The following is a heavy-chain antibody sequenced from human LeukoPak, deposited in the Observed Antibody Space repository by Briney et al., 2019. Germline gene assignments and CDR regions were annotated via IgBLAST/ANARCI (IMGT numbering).Heavy chain of an antibody. J-gene: IGHJ5*02. CDR1: DGSLSDYL. V-gene: IGHV4-34*01. Sequence: PSETLSLTCGVYDGSLSDYLWSWIRQPPGKGLEWIGEINHSGSTNYNPSLKSRVTISVDTSKNQFSLKLSSVTAADTAVYYCARAVYGSSSWYNWFDPWGQGTLVTVSS. CDR2: INHSGST. CDR3: ARAVYGSSSWYNWFDP. D-gene: IGHD6-13*01.